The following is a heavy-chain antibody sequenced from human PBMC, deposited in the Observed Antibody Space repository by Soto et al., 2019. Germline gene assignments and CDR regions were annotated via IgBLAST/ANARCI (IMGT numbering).Heavy chain of an antibody. Sequence: SETLSLTSTVSGGSISSGSYYWSWIRQLPGKGLEWIGYIYYSGSTYYNPSLKSRVTISVDTSKNQFSLKLNSVTAADTAVYYCARGYDILTGYYPFDYWGQGTLVTVS. CDR1: GGSISSGSYY. D-gene: IGHD3-9*01. CDR2: IYYSGST. J-gene: IGHJ4*02. CDR3: ARGYDILTGYYPFDY. V-gene: IGHV4-31*03.